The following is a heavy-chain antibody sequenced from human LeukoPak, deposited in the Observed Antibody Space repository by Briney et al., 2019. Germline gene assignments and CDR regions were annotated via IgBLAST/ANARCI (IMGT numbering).Heavy chain of an antibody. Sequence: PGGSLRLSCAASGFTFSSYGMHWVRQAPGKGLECVAFIRYDGSNKNYADSVKGRFTISRDNSKNTLYLQMDSLRAEDTAVYHCAKHPGAHYYGSGPYRRGSYFDNWGQGILVTVSS. J-gene: IGHJ4*02. V-gene: IGHV3-30*02. D-gene: IGHD3-10*01. CDR2: IRYDGSNK. CDR3: AKHPGAHYYGSGPYRRGSYFDN. CDR1: GFTFSSYG.